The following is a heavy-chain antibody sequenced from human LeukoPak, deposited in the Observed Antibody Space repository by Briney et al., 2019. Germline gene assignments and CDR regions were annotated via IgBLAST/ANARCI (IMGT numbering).Heavy chain of an antibody. D-gene: IGHD3-3*01. J-gene: IGHJ3*01. Sequence: PGGSLRLSCAASGFTFSNYWMHWVRQAPGKGLGWVSRIKSDESSRSYADSVKGRFTISRDNAKNTLYLQMNSLRAEDTAVYYCASEVLHVYYDFWSGYPCTWGQGTMVTVSS. V-gene: IGHV3-74*01. CDR1: GFTFSNYW. CDR3: ASEVLHVYYDFWSGYPCT. CDR2: IKSDESSR.